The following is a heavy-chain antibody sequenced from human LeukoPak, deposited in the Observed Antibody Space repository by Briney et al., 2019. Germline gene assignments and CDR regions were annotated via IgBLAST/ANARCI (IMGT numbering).Heavy chain of an antibody. V-gene: IGHV4-38-2*02. Sequence: SETLSLTCTVSGYSISSGYYWGWIRQPPGKGLEWIGSIYHSGSTYYNPSLKSRVTISVDTSKNQFSLKLSSMTAADTAVYYCAREYGDHWGQGTLVTVSS. CDR2: IYHSGST. D-gene: IGHD4-17*01. CDR3: AREYGDH. CDR1: GYSISSGYY. J-gene: IGHJ4*02.